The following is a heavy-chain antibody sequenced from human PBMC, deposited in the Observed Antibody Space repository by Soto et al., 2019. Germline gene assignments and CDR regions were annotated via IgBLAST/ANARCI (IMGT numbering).Heavy chain of an antibody. CDR2: IYYSGST. CDR1: GCSISSGGYN. D-gene: IGHD3-16*01. J-gene: IGHJ4*02. CDR3: ARQSAYWGLDY. V-gene: IGHV4-31*03. Sequence: SETLSLTCTVSGCSISSGGYNWTWIRQHPGKGLEWIGYIYYSGSTYYSPSLKSRVTISLDTSKSQFSLQLSSVTAADTAVYYCARQSAYWGLDYWGQGTLVTVSS.